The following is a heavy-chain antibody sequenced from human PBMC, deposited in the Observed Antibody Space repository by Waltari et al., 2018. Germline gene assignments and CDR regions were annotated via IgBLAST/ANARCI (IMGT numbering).Heavy chain of an antibody. Sequence: QVQLVESGGGVVQPGRSLRLSCAASGFTFSSYGMHWVRTAPGKGLEWVAVIWYDGSNKYYADSVKGRFTISRDNSKNTLYLQMNSLRAEDTAVYYCARSAYSYSSGWAHFDYWGQGTLVTVSS. CDR1: GFTFSSYG. D-gene: IGHD6-19*01. CDR2: IWYDGSNK. CDR3: ARSAYSYSSGWAHFDY. J-gene: IGHJ4*02. V-gene: IGHV3-33*01.